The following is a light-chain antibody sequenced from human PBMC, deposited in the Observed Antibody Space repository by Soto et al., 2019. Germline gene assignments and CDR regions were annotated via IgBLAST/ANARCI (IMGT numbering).Light chain of an antibody. CDR1: SSDVGGYNY. V-gene: IGLV2-14*01. Sequence: QSVLTQPASVSGSPGQSIPISCTGTSSDVGGYNYVSWYQQHPGKAPKLMIYDVSNRPSGVSNRFSGSKSGNTASLTISGLQAEDEADYYCSSYTSSSPLYVFGTGTKVTVL. J-gene: IGLJ1*01. CDR3: SSYTSSSPLYV. CDR2: DVS.